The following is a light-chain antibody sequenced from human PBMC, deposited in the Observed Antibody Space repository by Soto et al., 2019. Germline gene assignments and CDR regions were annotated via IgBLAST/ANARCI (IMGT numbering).Light chain of an antibody. V-gene: IGKV3D-15*01. Sequence: EIVFTQSPATLSLSPGERATLSCRASQSVSSYLAWYQQKPGQAPRLLIYGASTRATGIPDRFSGSGSGTDFTLTISSLQSEDFAVYYCQQYNNWPPITFGRGTRLEI. CDR3: QQYNNWPPIT. CDR1: QSVSSY. J-gene: IGKJ5*01. CDR2: GAS.